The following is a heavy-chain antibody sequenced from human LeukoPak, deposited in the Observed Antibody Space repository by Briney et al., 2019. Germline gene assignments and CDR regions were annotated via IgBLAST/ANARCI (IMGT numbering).Heavy chain of an antibody. D-gene: IGHD2-8*01. J-gene: IGHJ5*02. CDR3: ARVSELVLRGPFDP. CDR2: INSDGSST. CDR1: GFTFDDYA. Sequence: PGRSLRLSCAASGFTFDDYAMHWVRQAPGKGLVWVSRINSDGSSTNYADSVRGRFTISRDNAKNTLYLQMNSLRAEDTAVYYCARVSELVLRGPFDPWGQGTLVTVSS. V-gene: IGHV3-74*01.